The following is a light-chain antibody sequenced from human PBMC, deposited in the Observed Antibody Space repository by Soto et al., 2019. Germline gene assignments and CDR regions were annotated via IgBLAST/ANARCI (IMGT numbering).Light chain of an antibody. CDR3: AAWDEGLNVLV. Sequence: QSALTQPPSVSGTPGQRVSISCSGSRSNIGINAVDWYHQLPGTAPKVLIYANNQRPSGVPDRFSGSKSGTSASLAINGLQSDDEVNYYCAAWDEGLNVLVFGGGTEVT. CDR2: ANN. J-gene: IGLJ2*01. V-gene: IGLV1-44*01. CDR1: RSNIGINA.